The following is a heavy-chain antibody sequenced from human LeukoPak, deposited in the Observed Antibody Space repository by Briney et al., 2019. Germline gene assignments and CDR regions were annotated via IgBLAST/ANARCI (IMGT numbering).Heavy chain of an antibody. CDR1: GFTFDDYG. V-gene: IGHV3-20*04. J-gene: IGHJ4*02. CDR2: INWKGGST. Sequence: PGGSLRLSCAASGFTFDDYGMSWVRQAPGKGLEWVSGINWKGGSTGYADSVKGRFTISRDNSKNTLYLQMNSLRAEDTAVYYCAKSRSVKAAAGDYWGQGTLVTVSS. CDR3: AKSRSVKAAAGDY. D-gene: IGHD6-13*01.